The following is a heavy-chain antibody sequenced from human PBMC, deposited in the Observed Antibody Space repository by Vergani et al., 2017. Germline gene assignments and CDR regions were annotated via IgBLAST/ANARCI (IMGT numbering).Heavy chain of an antibody. Sequence: QITLKESGPTLVKPTQTLTLTCTFSGFSLSTSGVGVGWIRQPPGKALEWLALIYWDDDKRYSPSRKSRLTITKDTSKNQVVLTMTNMDPVDTATYYCAHRTVYGNSTSYYFCYGSQGTLVTISS. V-gene: IGHV2-5*02. D-gene: IGHD4-23*01. CDR3: AHRTVYGNSTSYYFCY. J-gene: IGHJ4*02. CDR2: IYWDDDK. CDR1: GFSLSTSGVG.